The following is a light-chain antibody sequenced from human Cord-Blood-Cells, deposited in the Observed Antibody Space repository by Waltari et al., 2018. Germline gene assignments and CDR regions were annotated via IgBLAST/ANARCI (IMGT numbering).Light chain of an antibody. Sequence: QSVLTPPPSASGTPGQRVTISCSGSSSNIGSNYVYWYPQLPGTAPKLLIYRNNQRPSGVPDRFSGSKSGTSASLAISGLRSEDEADDYCAAWDDSLSGWVFGGGTKLTVL. J-gene: IGLJ3*02. V-gene: IGLV1-47*01. CDR3: AAWDDSLSGWV. CDR1: SSNIGSNY. CDR2: RNN.